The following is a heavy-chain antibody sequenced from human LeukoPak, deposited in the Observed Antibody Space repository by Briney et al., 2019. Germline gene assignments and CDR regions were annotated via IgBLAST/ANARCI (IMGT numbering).Heavy chain of an antibody. Sequence: GGSLRLSCAASGFTFSSYAMSWVRQAPGKGLEWVSAISGSGDSTYYADSVKGRFTISRDNSKNTLYLQMNSLRAEDTAVYYCARPLTGYYNLPGDYFDYWGQGTLVTVSS. D-gene: IGHD3-9*01. CDR2: ISGSGDST. J-gene: IGHJ4*02. V-gene: IGHV3-23*01. CDR1: GFTFSSYA. CDR3: ARPLTGYYNLPGDYFDY.